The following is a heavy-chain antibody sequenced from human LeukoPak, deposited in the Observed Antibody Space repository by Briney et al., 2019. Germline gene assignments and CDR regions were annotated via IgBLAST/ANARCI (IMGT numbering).Heavy chain of an antibody. CDR1: GYSISSSYY. Sequence: SETLSLTCTVSGYSISSSYYWGWIRQPPGEGLEWIGSIYYSGSTYYNPSLKSRVTISVDTSKNQFSPKLSSVTAADTAVYYCARDHLVAQDQNLAYCGGDCYSRLAFDIWGQGTMVTVSS. V-gene: IGHV4-38-2*02. CDR3: ARDHLVAQDQNLAYCGGDCYSRLAFDI. D-gene: IGHD2-21*02. J-gene: IGHJ3*02. CDR2: IYYSGST.